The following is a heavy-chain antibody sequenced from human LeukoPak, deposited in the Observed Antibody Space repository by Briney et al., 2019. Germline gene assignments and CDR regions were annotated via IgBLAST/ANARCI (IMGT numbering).Heavy chain of an antibody. V-gene: IGHV3-30-3*01. J-gene: IGHJ4*02. Sequence: GRSLRLSCAASGFTFSSYAMHWVRQAPGKGLEWVAVISYDGSNKYYADSVKGRFTISRDNSKNTLYLQMNSLRAEDTAVYYCARDGDYGDPEGSWDYWGQGTLVTVSS. D-gene: IGHD4-17*01. CDR1: GFTFSSYA. CDR3: ARDGDYGDPEGSWDY. CDR2: ISYDGSNK.